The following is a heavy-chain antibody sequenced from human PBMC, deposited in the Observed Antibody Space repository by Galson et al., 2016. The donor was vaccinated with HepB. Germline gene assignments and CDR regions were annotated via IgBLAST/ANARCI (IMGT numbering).Heavy chain of an antibody. J-gene: IGHJ4*02. CDR2: AYHSGST. CDR3: ARHVAVPGTRGFDS. D-gene: IGHD6-19*01. CDR1: GDSMTGNW. V-gene: IGHV4-4*02. Sequence: ETLSLTCTVSGDSMTGNWWSWVRQPPGQALEWIGEAYHSGSTHYNPSLNNRVTISLDTSNKQLSLELNFVTAADTAIYYCARHVAVPGTRGFDSWGQGTLVTVSS.